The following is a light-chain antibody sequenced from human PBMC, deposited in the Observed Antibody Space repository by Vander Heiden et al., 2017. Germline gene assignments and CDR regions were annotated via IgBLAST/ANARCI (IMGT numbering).Light chain of an antibody. CDR1: QGIRND. CDR2: AAS. J-gene: IGKJ1*01. CDR3: RQHNSYPRT. V-gene: IGKV1-17*01. Sequence: DLQITGSPSSLSASVGDRVIITCRASQGIRNDLGWYQQEPGKAPKRLMYAASILQSEVPSRVSGSRSGIEFTLTVSCLQPEDFATFCSRQHNSYPRTCGQGTKVEIK.